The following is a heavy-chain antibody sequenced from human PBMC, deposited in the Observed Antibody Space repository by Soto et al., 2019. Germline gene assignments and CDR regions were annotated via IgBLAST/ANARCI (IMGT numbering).Heavy chain of an antibody. V-gene: IGHV3-23*01. CDR3: AIDLWGYTH. Sequence: EVQLLESGGGLVQPGGSLRLSCTASGFTFSDHAMTWVRQAPGKGLEWLSGISGGGSGAYYGDSVKGRFTVSRANSNNTLFLQMDSLRVEDTAVYYCAIDLWGYTHWGQGTLVTVSS. J-gene: IGHJ4*02. CDR1: GFTFSDHA. CDR2: ISGGGSGA. D-gene: IGHD3-16*01.